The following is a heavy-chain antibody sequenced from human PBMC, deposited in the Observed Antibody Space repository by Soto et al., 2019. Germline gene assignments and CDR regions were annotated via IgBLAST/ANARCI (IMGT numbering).Heavy chain of an antibody. CDR1: GYTFTSYD. V-gene: IGHV1-8*01. Sequence: ASVKVSCKASGYTFTSYDINWVRQASGQGLEWMGWMNPNSGNQGSAQKFQGRVTMTRSTSINTAYMELRSLRSEDTAVYYCARGKNYYDSSGYNDYWGQGTPVTVYS. J-gene: IGHJ4*02. CDR3: ARGKNYYDSSGYNDY. D-gene: IGHD3-22*01. CDR2: MNPNSGNQ.